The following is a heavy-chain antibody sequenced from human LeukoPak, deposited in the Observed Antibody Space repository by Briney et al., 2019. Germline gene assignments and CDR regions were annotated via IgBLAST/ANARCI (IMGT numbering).Heavy chain of an antibody. CDR1: GFTFSSYE. V-gene: IGHV3-15*01. CDR3: TTDTEGYSYGYLFDY. D-gene: IGHD5-18*01. J-gene: IGHJ4*02. Sequence: PGGSLRLSCAASGFTFSSYEMNWVRQAPGKGLEWVGRIKSKTDGGTTDYAAPVKGRFTISRDDSKNTLYLQMNSLKTEDTAVYYCTTDTEGYSYGYLFDYWGQGTLVTVSS. CDR2: IKSKTDGGTT.